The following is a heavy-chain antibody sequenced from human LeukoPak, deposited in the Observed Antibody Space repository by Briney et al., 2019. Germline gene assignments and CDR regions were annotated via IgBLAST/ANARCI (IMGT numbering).Heavy chain of an antibody. CDR1: GGSFSGYY. D-gene: IGHD5-24*01. CDR2: ISGSGGST. J-gene: IGHJ4*02. V-gene: IGHV3-23*01. Sequence: ETLSLTCAVHGGSFSGYYWSWIRQPPGKGLEWVSAISGSGGSTYYADSVKGRFTISRDNSKNTLYLQMNSLRAEDTAVYYCAVEMATIFDYWGQGTLVTVSS. CDR3: AVEMATIFDY.